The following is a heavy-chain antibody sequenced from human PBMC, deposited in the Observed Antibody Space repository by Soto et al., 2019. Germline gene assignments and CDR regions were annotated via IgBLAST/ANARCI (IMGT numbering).Heavy chain of an antibody. V-gene: IGHV4-4*02. CDR2: IYLSGTT. J-gene: IGHJ4*02. Sequence: QVQLQESGPGLVKTSGTLSLTCAVSGGSITTTNWWSWVRQPPGQGLEWIGEIYLSGTTNYNPSLKSRVTISIDKSKNQFSLRLSSVTAAYTAVYYCARVTTMVRGVPFDYWGQGTLVTVSS. CDR3: ARVTTMVRGVPFDY. D-gene: IGHD3-10*01. CDR1: GGSITTTNW.